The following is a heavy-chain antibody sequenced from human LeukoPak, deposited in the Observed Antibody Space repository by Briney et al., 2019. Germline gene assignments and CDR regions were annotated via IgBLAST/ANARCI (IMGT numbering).Heavy chain of an antibody. CDR3: ARGIDILTGYSPIDY. CDR2: ISGSGGST. V-gene: IGHV3-23*01. J-gene: IGHJ4*02. Sequence: GGSLRLSCAASGFTFSSYAMSWVRQAPGKGLEWVSAISGSGGSTYYADSVKGRFTISRDNSKNTLYLQMNSLRAEDTAVYYCARGIDILTGYSPIDYWGQGTLVTVSS. CDR1: GFTFSSYA. D-gene: IGHD3-9*01.